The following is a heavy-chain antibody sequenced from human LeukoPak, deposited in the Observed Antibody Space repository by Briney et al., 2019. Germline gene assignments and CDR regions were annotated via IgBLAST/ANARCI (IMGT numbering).Heavy chain of an antibody. CDR3: AREGGDPRWLDP. J-gene: IGHJ5*02. Sequence: SETLSLTCTVSGGSISSYYWSWIRQPPGKGLEWIGYTYTSGSTNYNPSLRSRVTMSVNTSKNQFSLNLTSVTAADTAVYSCAREGGDPRWLDPWGQGTLVTVSS. V-gene: IGHV4-4*09. CDR1: GGSISSYY. CDR2: TYTSGST. D-gene: IGHD6-25*01.